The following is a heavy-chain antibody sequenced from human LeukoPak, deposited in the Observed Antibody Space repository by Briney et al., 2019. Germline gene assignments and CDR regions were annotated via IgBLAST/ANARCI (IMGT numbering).Heavy chain of an antibody. CDR3: ARDLGSEGATRRSNWFDP. CDR1: GFTFSSYA. J-gene: IGHJ5*02. Sequence: GGSLRLPCAASGFTFSSYAMHWVRQAPGKGLEWVAVISYDGSNKYYADSVKGRFTISRDNSKNTLYLQMNSLRAEDTAVYYCARDLGSEGATRRSNWFDPWGQGTLVTVSS. V-gene: IGHV3-30*04. D-gene: IGHD1-26*01. CDR2: ISYDGSNK.